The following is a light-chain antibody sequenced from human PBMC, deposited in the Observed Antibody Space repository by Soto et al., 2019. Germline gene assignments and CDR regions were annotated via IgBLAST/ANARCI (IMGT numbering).Light chain of an antibody. CDR2: AAS. CDR1: QSISNS. CDR3: QQSYSTPWT. Sequence: DIQMTQSPSSLSASVGDRVTITCRASQSISNSLNWYQQKPGKAPKLLISAASNLQSGVPSRFSGSGSGTDFTLTISSLQPEDFATYFCQQSYSTPWTFGQGAKVEIK. J-gene: IGKJ1*01. V-gene: IGKV1-39*01.